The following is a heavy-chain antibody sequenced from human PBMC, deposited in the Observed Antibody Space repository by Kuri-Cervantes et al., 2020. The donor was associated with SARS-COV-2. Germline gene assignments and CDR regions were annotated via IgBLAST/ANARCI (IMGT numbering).Heavy chain of an antibody. D-gene: IGHD3-16*01. Sequence: SETLSLTCTVSGGSISSYYWSWIRQPPGKGLEWIGSIYHSGSTYYNPSLKSRVTISVDTSKNQFSLKLSSVTAADTAVYYCAIHYDYVWGSSWFDYWGQGTLVTVSS. CDR1: GGSISSYY. CDR3: AIHYDYVWGSSWFDY. J-gene: IGHJ4*02. CDR2: IYHSGST. V-gene: IGHV4-59*04.